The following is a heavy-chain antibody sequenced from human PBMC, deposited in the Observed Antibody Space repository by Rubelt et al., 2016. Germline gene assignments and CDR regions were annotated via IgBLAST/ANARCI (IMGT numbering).Heavy chain of an antibody. CDR1: GYTFTGYY. D-gene: IGHD5-18*01. CDR3: ARSHHHSYGYHY. CDR2: ISAYNGNT. V-gene: IGHV1-18*04. Sequence: QVQLVQSGAEVKKPGASVKVSCKASGYTFTGYYMHWVRQAPGQGLEWMGWISAYNGNTNYAQKFQGRVTITADKSTSTAYMELSSLRSEDTAVYYCARSHHHSYGYHYWGQGTLVTVSS. J-gene: IGHJ4*02.